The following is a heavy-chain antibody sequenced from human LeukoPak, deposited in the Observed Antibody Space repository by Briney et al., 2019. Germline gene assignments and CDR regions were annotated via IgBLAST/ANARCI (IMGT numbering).Heavy chain of an antibody. CDR3: ARDIAVAGTRGYYYGMDV. J-gene: IGHJ6*02. V-gene: IGHV1-46*01. D-gene: IGHD6-19*01. CDR2: INPSGGST. CDR1: GGTFSSYA. Sequence: ASVKVSCKASGGTFSSYAISWVRQAPGQGLEWMGIINPSGGSTSYAQKFQGRVTMTRDTSTSTVYMELSSLRSEDTAVYYCARDIAVAGTRGYYYGMDVWGQGTTVTVSS.